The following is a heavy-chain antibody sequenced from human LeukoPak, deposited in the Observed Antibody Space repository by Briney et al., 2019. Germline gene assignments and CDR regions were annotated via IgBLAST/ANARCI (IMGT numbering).Heavy chain of an antibody. V-gene: IGHV3-23*01. D-gene: IGHD6-13*01. J-gene: IGHJ4*02. CDR2: ISNSGGGT. Sequence: GRSLRLSCAASGFTFSSFAMSWVRLAPGKGLEWVSSISNSGGGTYYAESVKGRFTISRDNSKNTLYLQMSSLRAEDTAIYYCARPAYSSSWYYFEYWGQGTLVTVSS. CDR1: GFTFSSFA. CDR3: ARPAYSSSWYYFEY.